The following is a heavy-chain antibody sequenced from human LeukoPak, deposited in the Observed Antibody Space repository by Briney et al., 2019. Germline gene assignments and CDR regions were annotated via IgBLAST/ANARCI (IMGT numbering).Heavy chain of an antibody. CDR1: GYTFTSYG. D-gene: IGHD3-10*01. V-gene: IGHV1-18*01. Sequence: VAAVKVSCKASGYTFTSYGISWVRQAPGQGLEWMGWISAYNGNTNYARKLQGRVTMTPDTSTSTAYMELRSLRSDDTAVYYCARDMITMVRGVIVFDYWGQGTLVTVSS. J-gene: IGHJ4*02. CDR3: ARDMITMVRGVIVFDY. CDR2: ISAYNGNT.